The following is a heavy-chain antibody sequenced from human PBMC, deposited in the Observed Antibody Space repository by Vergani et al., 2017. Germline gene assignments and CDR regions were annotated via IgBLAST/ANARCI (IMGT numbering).Heavy chain of an antibody. CDR1: GGTFSSYA. CDR2: IIPIFGTA. D-gene: IGHD1/OR15-1a*01. J-gene: IGHJ4*02. V-gene: IGHV1-69*01. Sequence: QVQLVQSGAEVKKPASSVKVSCKASGGTFSSYAISWVRQAPGQGIEWMGGIIPIFGTANYALKFQGRVTITADESPSTAYIELSSLRSEDTAVYYCARFNWNKRHFDYWGQGTLVTVSS. CDR3: ARFNWNKRHFDY.